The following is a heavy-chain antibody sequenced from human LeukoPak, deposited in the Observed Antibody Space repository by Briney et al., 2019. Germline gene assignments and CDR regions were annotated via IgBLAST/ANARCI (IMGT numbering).Heavy chain of an antibody. J-gene: IGHJ4*02. CDR3: ILYMDADSFNS. V-gene: IGHV3-21*01. Sequence: GGSLRLSCAASGFTFSSYSMNWVRQAPGKGLEWVSSISSSSSYIYYADSVKGRFTLSRDNSKNTMFLQMSSLRPEDTAVYYCILYMDADSFNSWGQGTLVTVSS. D-gene: IGHD5-18*01. CDR2: ISSSSSYI. CDR1: GFTFSSYS.